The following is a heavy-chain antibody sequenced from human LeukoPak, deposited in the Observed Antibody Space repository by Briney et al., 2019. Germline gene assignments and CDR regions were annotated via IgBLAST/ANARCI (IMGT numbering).Heavy chain of an antibody. J-gene: IGHJ6*02. V-gene: IGHV7-4-1*02. CDR2: INTNTGNP. Sequence: ASVKVSCKASGYTFTSYDINWVRQAPGQGLEWMGWINTNTGNPTYAQGFTGRFVFSLDTSVSTAYLQISSLKAEDTAVYYCARGRITMVRGVIMPDYYYGMDVWGQGTTVTVSS. CDR1: GYTFTSYD. D-gene: IGHD3-10*01. CDR3: ARGRITMVRGVIMPDYYYGMDV.